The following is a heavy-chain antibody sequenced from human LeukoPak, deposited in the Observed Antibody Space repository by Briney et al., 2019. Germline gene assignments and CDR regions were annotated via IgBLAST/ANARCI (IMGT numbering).Heavy chain of an antibody. CDR1: GFTFSTYW. J-gene: IGHJ4*02. Sequence: GGSLRLSCAASGFTFSTYWMHWVRQVPGKGLVWVSRINIDRSKTAYADSVKGRFTISRDNAKNTLYLQMNSLRAEDTAVYYCAREGYCSTTKCYAGGGGSDYWGQGILVTVSS. D-gene: IGHD2-2*01. V-gene: IGHV3-74*01. CDR2: INIDRSKT. CDR3: AREGYCSTTKCYAGGGGSDY.